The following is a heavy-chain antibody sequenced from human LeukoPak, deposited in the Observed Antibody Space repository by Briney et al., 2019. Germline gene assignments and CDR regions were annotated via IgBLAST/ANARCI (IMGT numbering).Heavy chain of an antibody. CDR1: GGSISSSNW. J-gene: IGHJ4*02. D-gene: IGHD3-10*01. V-gene: IGHV4-4*02. CDR3: ARVSKLPHLGERYYFDY. Sequence: PSETLSLTCAVSGGSISSSNWWSWVRQPPGKGLEWIGEIYHSGSTNYNPSLKSRVTISVDKSKNQFSLKLSSVTAADTAVYYCARVSKLPHLGERYYFDYWGQGTLVTVSS. CDR2: IYHSGST.